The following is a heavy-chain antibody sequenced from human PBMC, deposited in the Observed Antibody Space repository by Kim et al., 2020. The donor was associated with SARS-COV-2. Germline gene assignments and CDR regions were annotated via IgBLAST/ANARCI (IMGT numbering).Heavy chain of an antibody. Sequence: ASVKVSCKASGYTFTSYAMNWVRQAPGQGLEWMGWINTNTGNPTYAQGFTGRFVFSLDTSVSTAYLQISSLKAEDTAVYYCARVKFRDTVRYFDWSRPLNAFDIWGQGTMVTVSS. J-gene: IGHJ3*02. CDR1: GYTFTSYA. CDR3: ARVKFRDTVRYFDWSRPLNAFDI. CDR2: INTNTGNP. D-gene: IGHD3-9*01. V-gene: IGHV7-4-1*02.